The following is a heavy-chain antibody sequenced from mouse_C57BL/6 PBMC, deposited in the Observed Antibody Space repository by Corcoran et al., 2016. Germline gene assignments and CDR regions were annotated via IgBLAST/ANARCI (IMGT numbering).Heavy chain of an antibody. CDR2: ISYDGSN. J-gene: IGHJ2*01. V-gene: IGHV3-6*01. D-gene: IGHD2-3*01. CDR3: ASRDGYYGFGY. Sequence: DVQLQESGPGLVKPSQSLSLTCSVTGYSITSGYYWNWIRQFPGNKLEWMGYISYDGSNNYNPSLKNRISITRDTSKNQFFLKLNSVTTEATATYYCASRDGYYGFGYWGQGTTFTVSS. CDR1: GYSITSGYY.